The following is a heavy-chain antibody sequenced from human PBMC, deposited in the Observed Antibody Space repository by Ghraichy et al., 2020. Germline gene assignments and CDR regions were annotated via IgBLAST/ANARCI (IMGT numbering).Heavy chain of an antibody. CDR1: GFTFDDYG. Sequence: GGSLRLSCVASGFTFDDYGMFWVRQAPGKGLEWVSGISWNSGRIGYADSVKGRFTISRDNAKNSLYLQMNSLRAEDTALYYCAKGAANYYDSSAYYDYWGQGTLVTVSS. D-gene: IGHD3-22*01. J-gene: IGHJ4*02. CDR2: ISWNSGRI. V-gene: IGHV3-9*01. CDR3: AKGAANYYDSSAYYDY.